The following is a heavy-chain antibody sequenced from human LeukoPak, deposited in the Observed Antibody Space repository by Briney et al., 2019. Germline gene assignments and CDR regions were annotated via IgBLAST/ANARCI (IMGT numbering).Heavy chain of an antibody. Sequence: PGGSLRLSCAASGFRFTGYSMSWVRQAPGKGLEWVSAISGSGGSTYYADSVKGRFTISRDNSKNTLYLQMNSLRAEDTAVYYCAKGAAVRDIVVVPAATHFDYWGQGTLVTVSS. CDR1: GFRFTGYS. D-gene: IGHD2-2*01. V-gene: IGHV3-23*01. CDR3: AKGAAVRDIVVVPAATHFDY. J-gene: IGHJ4*02. CDR2: ISGSGGST.